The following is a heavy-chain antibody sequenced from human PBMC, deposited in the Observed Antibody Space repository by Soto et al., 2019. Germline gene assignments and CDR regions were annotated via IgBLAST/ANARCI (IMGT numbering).Heavy chain of an antibody. Sequence: QVQLVESGGGVVQPGTSLRVSCVGSGFTFRSYVIHWVRQAPGKGLEWVALTSYDGSDKYYGDSVRGRFPISRDNSRNTVDLQMDSLRLEDTAFYYCARWGTTGGLDVWGQGTLVSVSS. CDR3: ARWGTTGGLDV. J-gene: IGHJ1*01. CDR2: TSYDGSDK. D-gene: IGHD3-16*01. CDR1: GFTFRSYV. V-gene: IGHV3-30*19.